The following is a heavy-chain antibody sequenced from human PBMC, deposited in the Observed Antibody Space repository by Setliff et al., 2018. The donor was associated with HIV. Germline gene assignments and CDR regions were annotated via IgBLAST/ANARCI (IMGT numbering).Heavy chain of an antibody. V-gene: IGHV3-23*01. CDR1: GFTFSSYA. CDR3: AKEVWEMATGRYDY. D-gene: IGHD1-26*01. J-gene: IGHJ4*02. Sequence: LRLSCAASGFTFSSYAMSWVRQAPGKGLEWVSAISGGGGSTYYADSVKGRFTISRDNSKNTLYLQMHSLRAEDTAVYYCAKEVWEMATGRYDYWGQGTLVTVSS. CDR2: ISGGGGST.